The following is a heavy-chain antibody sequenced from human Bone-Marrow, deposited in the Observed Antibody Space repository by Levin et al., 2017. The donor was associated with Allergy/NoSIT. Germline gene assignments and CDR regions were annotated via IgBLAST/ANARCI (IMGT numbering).Heavy chain of an antibody. CDR1: GFRFTDYY. V-gene: IGHV3-11*01. J-gene: IGHJ5*02. D-gene: IGHD1-1*01. CDR3: ARSRAGRCSGNFHGLVYH. Sequence: GGSLRLSCVVSGFRFTDYYMSWNRQAPGGRLEWIAYIYGGGTTTYYADSVKGRFTISKDTDKSSLFLQMNSLRADDTAMYFCARSRAGRCSGNFHGLVYHWGQGSLVTVSS. CDR2: IYGGGTTT.